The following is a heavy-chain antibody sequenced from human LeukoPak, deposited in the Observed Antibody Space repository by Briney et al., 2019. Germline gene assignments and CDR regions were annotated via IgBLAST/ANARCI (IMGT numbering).Heavy chain of an antibody. J-gene: IGHJ6*02. V-gene: IGHV4-30-4*01. Sequence: SETLSLTCTVSGGSVSSGSYYWSWIRQPPGKGLEWIGYIYYSGSTYYNPSLKSRVTISVDTSKNQFSLKLSSVTAADTAVYYCARHSYYYGMDVWGQGTTVTVSS. CDR3: ARHSYYYGMDV. CDR1: GGSVSSGSYY. CDR2: IYYSGST.